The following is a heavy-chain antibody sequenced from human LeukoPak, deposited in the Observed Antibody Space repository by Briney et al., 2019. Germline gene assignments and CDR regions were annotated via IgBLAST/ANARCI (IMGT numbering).Heavy chain of an antibody. J-gene: IGHJ4*02. CDR2: ISSSSSYI. D-gene: IGHD6-13*01. CDR3: ARGIAAAEFDY. V-gene: IGHV3-21*01. Sequence: GGSLRLSCAASGFTFSSYSMNWVRQAPGKGLEWVSSISSSSSYIYYADSVKGRFTVSRDNAKNSLYLQMNSLRAEDTAVYYCARGIAAAEFDYWGQGTLVTVSS. CDR1: GFTFSSYS.